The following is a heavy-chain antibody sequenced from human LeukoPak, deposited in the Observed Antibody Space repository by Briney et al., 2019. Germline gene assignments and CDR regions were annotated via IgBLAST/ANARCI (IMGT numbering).Heavy chain of an antibody. CDR2: IYYSGST. V-gene: IGHV4-39*07. CDR1: GGSVSSSSYY. CDR3: ARGPEYYYYYMDV. Sequence: SETLSLTCTVSGGSVSSSSYYWGWIRQPPGKGLEWIGTIYYSGSTYYNPSLKSRVTISVDTSKNQFSLKLSSVTAADTAVYYCARGPEYYYYYMDVWAKGPRSPSP. J-gene: IGHJ6*03.